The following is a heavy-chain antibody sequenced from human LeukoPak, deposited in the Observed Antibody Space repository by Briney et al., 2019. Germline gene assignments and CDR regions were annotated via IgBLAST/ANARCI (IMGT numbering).Heavy chain of an antibody. CDR2: ISYDGGNK. J-gene: IGHJ4*02. Sequence: GGSLRLSCAASGFTFSSYEMHWVRQAPGKGLEWVAVISYDGGNKYYADSVRGRFTISRDNSKNTLYLQMHSLRAEDTAVYYCASTGDFWSGYSAPFDYWGQGTLVTVSS. CDR1: GFTFSSYE. D-gene: IGHD3-3*01. V-gene: IGHV3-30*04. CDR3: ASTGDFWSGYSAPFDY.